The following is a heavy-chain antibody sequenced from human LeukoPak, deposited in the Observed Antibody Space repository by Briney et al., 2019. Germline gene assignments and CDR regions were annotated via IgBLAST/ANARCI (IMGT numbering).Heavy chain of an antibody. D-gene: IGHD6-19*01. CDR2: ISAYNGNT. J-gene: IGHJ4*02. V-gene: IGHV1-18*01. CDR1: GYIFSSYG. Sequence: ASVKVSCKASGYIFSSYGISWVRQAPGQGLEWMGWISAYNGNTNYAQKLQGRVTMTTDTSTSTAYMELRSLRSDDTAVYYCARDTGIAVAGYEVDYWGQGTLVTVSS. CDR3: ARDTGIAVAGYEVDY.